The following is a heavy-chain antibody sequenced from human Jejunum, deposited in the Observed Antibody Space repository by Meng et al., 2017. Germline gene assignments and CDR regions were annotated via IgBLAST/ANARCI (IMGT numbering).Heavy chain of an antibody. Sequence: GGSLRLSCAASGFDFKIYAMTWVRQAPGKGLEWVSSLGGYDAKTSYADSVKGRFTISRDNSKNTLFLQVNSLRVEDTAVYYCARTTRYRYDGSTYDPYYFDYWGQGTLVTVSS. CDR1: GFDFKIYA. D-gene: IGHD3-22*01. V-gene: IGHV3-23*01. CDR2: LGGYDAKT. J-gene: IGHJ4*02. CDR3: ARTTRYRYDGSTYDPYYFDY.